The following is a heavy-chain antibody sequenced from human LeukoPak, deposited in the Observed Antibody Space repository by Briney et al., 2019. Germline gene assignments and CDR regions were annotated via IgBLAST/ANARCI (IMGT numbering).Heavy chain of an antibody. J-gene: IGHJ3*02. CDR3: ARTWEKNYYDSSGYYPDAFDI. Sequence: SETLSLTCTVSGGSISSYYWSWIRQPPGKGLEWIGYIYYSGSTNHNPSLKSRVTISVDTSKNQFSLKLSSVTAADTAVYYCARTWEKNYYDSSGYYPDAFDIWGQGTMVTVSS. V-gene: IGHV4-59*08. CDR1: GGSISSYY. D-gene: IGHD3-22*01. CDR2: IYYSGST.